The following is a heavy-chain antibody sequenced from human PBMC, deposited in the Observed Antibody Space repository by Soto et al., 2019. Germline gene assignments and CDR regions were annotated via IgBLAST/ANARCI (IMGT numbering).Heavy chain of an antibody. CDR1: GGSISSGGYY. CDR3: ARGPDHSKVGY. Sequence: SETLSLTCTVSGGSISSGGYYWSWIRQHPGKGLEWIGYIYYNGRAHYNPSLTSRVTISLDTSNNHFSLKLSSVTTTDTAVYYCARGPDHSKVGYWGQGTLVTVSS. J-gene: IGHJ4*02. V-gene: IGHV4-61*03. CDR2: IYYNGRA. D-gene: IGHD4-4*01.